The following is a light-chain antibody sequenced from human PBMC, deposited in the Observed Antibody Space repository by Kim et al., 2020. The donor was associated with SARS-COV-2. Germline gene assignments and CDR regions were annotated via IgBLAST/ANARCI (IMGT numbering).Light chain of an antibody. V-gene: IGLV3-1*01. CDR2: QDS. CDR1: KLGDKY. CDR3: QAWNSSTTYV. J-gene: IGLJ2*01. Sequence: SYELTQPPSVSVSPGQTASITCSGDKLGDKYACWYQQKPGQSPVLVIYQDSKRPSGIPERFSGSNSGNTATLTISWTQAMDEADYYCQAWNSSTTYVFGGGTKLTVL.